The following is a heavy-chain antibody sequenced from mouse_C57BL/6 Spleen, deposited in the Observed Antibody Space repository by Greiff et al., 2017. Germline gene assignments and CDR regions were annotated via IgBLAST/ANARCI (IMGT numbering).Heavy chain of an antibody. Sequence: EVQGVESGGGLVQPGGSLKLSCAASGFTFSDYYMDWVRQTPEKRLEWVAYISNGGGSTYYPDTVKGRFTISRDNAKNTLYLQMSRLKSEDTAMYYCARHPDLRWWYFDVWGTGTTVTVSS. CDR3: ARHPDLRWWYFDV. CDR2: ISNGGGST. CDR1: GFTFSDYY. J-gene: IGHJ1*03. D-gene: IGHD1-1*01. V-gene: IGHV5-12*01.